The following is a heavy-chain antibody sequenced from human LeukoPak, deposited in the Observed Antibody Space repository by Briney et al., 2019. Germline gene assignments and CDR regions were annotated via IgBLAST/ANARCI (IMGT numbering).Heavy chain of an antibody. CDR2: IYPGDSDT. Sequence: GESLQISCQGGGYTFTNYWIVWVRPMPGKGLGWMGIIYPGDSDTRYSPSFQGQVSISADKSISTAYLQWSSLKASDTAMYYCARVRPQDGFDIWGQGTMVTVSS. CDR3: ARVRPQDGFDI. CDR1: GYTFTNYW. V-gene: IGHV5-51*01. J-gene: IGHJ3*02.